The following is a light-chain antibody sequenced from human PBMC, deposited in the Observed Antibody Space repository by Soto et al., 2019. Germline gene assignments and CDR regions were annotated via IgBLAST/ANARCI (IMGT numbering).Light chain of an antibody. J-gene: IGKJ2*01. CDR3: QQCDTAPYT. V-gene: IGKV3-20*01. Sequence: EIVLTQSPGTLSLSPGERATLSCRASQTISSTFLAWYQQKPGQAPRLLIFGASNTATGIPGRFGGSGSGTDFILTISRLEPEDFALYYCQQCDTAPYTFGQGTKLEL. CDR1: QTISSTF. CDR2: GAS.